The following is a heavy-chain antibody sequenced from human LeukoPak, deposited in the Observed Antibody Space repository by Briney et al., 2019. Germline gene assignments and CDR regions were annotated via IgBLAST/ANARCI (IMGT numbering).Heavy chain of an antibody. CDR1: GFSFSSYW. D-gene: IGHD4/OR15-4a*01. V-gene: IGHV3-74*01. J-gene: IGHJ4*02. CDR3: VRGKTCSFDY. CDR2: INSDGSST. Sequence: PGGSLRLSCAASGFSFSSYWMHWVRQAPGKGLVWVSRINSDGSSTIYADSVKGRFTISRDNAKNTLYLQMNSLRAEDTAVYYCVRGKTCSFDYWGQGTLITVSS.